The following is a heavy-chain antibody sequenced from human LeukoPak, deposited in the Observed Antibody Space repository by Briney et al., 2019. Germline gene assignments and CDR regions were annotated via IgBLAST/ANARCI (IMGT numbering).Heavy chain of an antibody. Sequence: GGSLRLSCAASGFTFISYSMNWVRQAPGKGLEWVAVISYDGSNKYYADSVKGRFTISKDNSKNTLYLQMNSLRAEDTAVYYCAREVAIWGQGTLVTVSS. J-gene: IGHJ4*02. CDR2: ISYDGSNK. D-gene: IGHD2-15*01. CDR1: GFTFISYS. V-gene: IGHV3-30*03. CDR3: AREVAI.